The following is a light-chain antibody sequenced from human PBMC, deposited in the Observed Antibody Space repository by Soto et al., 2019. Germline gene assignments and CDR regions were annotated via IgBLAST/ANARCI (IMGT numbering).Light chain of an antibody. CDR2: DTS. CDR3: QEYGSSLYT. CDR1: QSLTNSF. J-gene: IGKJ5*01. V-gene: IGKV3-20*01. Sequence: VLTQSPGTLSLSPGKGATLSCRASQSLTNSFIAWYQQKPGQAPRLLIYDTSIRASGLPARFSGSVAGTDFTLSISGLEPADFAVYFCQEYGSSLYTFGQGTRLEIK.